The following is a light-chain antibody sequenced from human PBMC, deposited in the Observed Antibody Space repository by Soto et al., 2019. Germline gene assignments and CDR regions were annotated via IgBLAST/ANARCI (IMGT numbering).Light chain of an antibody. CDR1: QGFSNS. J-gene: IGKJ2*02. CDR2: AAS. Sequence: DIQLTQSPSFLSASVGDRVTITCRASQGFSNSLAWYQQKPGKAPKLLIYAASTLQSGVPSRFTGSGLGKKFPLTISSLQLEVFATYSGKQPDISPCTLGRGTKLE. V-gene: IGKV1-9*01. CDR3: KQPDISPCT.